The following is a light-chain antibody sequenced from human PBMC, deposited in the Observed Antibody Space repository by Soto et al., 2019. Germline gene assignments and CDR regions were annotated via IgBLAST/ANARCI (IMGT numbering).Light chain of an antibody. CDR2: GTS. CDR1: QSVSSSY. Sequence: EIVLTQSPGTLSLSPGERATLSCRASQSVSSSYLAWYQQKPGQAPRLLIYGTSSRATAIPDRFSGSGSGTDFTLTISRLGPEDFAVYYCQQYGSSSLTFGQGTKVEIK. J-gene: IGKJ1*01. V-gene: IGKV3-20*01. CDR3: QQYGSSSLT.